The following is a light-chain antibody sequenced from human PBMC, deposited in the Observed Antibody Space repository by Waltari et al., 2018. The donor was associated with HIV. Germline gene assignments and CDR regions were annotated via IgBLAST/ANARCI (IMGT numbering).Light chain of an antibody. Sequence: DIQITQSPSTLSASVGDRVTITCRASQSIRTWLAWYQQKPGKAPKLLIYKASSLESGVPSRFSGSGSGTDFTLTITRLQAEDVAVYHCQQYFRIPPTFGGGTKVEIK. CDR2: KAS. CDR1: QSIRTW. J-gene: IGKJ4*01. CDR3: QQYFRIPPT. V-gene: IGKV1-5*03.